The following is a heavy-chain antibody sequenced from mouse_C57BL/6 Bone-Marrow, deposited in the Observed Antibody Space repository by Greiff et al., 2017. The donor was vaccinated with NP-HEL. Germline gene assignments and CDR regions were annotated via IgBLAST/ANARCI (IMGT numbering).Heavy chain of an antibody. D-gene: IGHD2-4*01. Sequence: QVQLQQPGAELVRPGSSVKLSCKASGYTFTSYWMDWVKQRPGQGLEWIGNIYPSDSETHYNQKFKDKATLTVDKSSSTAYMQLRSLTSEDSAVYYAARKGGDHDGGGNAMDDWGQGTSVTVSS. CDR1: GYTFTSYW. V-gene: IGHV1-61*01. J-gene: IGHJ4*01. CDR2: IYPSDSET. CDR3: ARKGGDHDGGGNAMDD.